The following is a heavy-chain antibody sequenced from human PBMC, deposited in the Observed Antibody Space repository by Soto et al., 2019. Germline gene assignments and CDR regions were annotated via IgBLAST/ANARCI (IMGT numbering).Heavy chain of an antibody. D-gene: IGHD3-3*01. CDR3: ARDKFLEWLPTPHYYYGMDV. V-gene: IGHV1-18*01. CDR1: GYTFTSYG. CDR2: ISAYNGNT. J-gene: IGHJ6*02. Sequence: GASVKVSCKASGYTFTSYGISWVRQAPGQGLEWMGWISAYNGNTNYAQKLQGRVTMTTDTSTSTAYMELRSLRSDDTAVYYCARDKFLEWLPTPHYYYGMDVWGQGTTVTV.